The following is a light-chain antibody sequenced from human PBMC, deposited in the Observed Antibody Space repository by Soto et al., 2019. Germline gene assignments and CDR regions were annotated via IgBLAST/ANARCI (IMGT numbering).Light chain of an antibody. CDR1: QSVSSN. Sequence: EIVMTQSPATLSVSPGERATLSCRASQSVSSNLAWYQQKPGQAPRLIIYGASTRATGIPARFSGSGSGTEFTLTISSLQSEDFAVYYCQQYNNWPGTFGQGTKVEIK. V-gene: IGKV3-15*01. CDR3: QQYNNWPGT. J-gene: IGKJ1*01. CDR2: GAS.